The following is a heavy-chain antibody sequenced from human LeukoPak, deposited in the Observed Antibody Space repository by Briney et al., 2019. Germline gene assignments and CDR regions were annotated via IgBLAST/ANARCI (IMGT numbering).Heavy chain of an antibody. Sequence: GGSLRLSCAASGFTVSDNYMTWVRQAPGKGLEWASGISGSGGSTYYTDSVKGRSTISRDNSKNTLYLQLNSLRAEDTAVYYCAKGSIAVAGRYYFDYWGQGTLVTVSS. V-gene: IGHV3-23*01. CDR3: AKGSIAVAGRYYFDY. J-gene: IGHJ4*02. CDR2: ISGSGGST. D-gene: IGHD6-19*01. CDR1: GFTVSDNY.